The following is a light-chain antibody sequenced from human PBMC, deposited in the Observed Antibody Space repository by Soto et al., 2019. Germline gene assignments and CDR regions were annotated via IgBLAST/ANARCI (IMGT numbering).Light chain of an antibody. V-gene: IGKV3-11*01. CDR2: DAS. CDR1: QSVSSY. J-gene: IGKJ4*01. Sequence: EIVLTQSPATLSLSPGERATLSCRASQSVSSYLAWYQQKPGQAPRLLIYDASNRATGIPARFSGSGSGTGFTLIISSLEPEDFAVYCCQQRSNWPPELTFGGGIKVEIK. CDR3: QQRSNWPPELT.